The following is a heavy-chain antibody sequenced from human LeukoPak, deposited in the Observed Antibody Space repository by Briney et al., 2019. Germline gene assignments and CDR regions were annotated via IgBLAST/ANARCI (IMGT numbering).Heavy chain of an antibody. J-gene: IGHJ6*02. CDR1: GYTLTGYY. Sequence: SVKVSCKASGYTLTGYYLHWVRQAPGQGLEWMGGIIPIFGTANYAQKFQGRVTITADESTSTAYMELSSLRSEDTAVYYCARGSGTVDYYGMDVWGQGTTVTVSS. D-gene: IGHD4-23*01. CDR3: ARGSGTVDYYGMDV. CDR2: IIPIFGTA. V-gene: IGHV1-69*13.